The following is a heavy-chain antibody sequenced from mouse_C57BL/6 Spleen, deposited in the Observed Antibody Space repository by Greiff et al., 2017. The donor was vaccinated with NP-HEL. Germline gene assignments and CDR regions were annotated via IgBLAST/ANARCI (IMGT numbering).Heavy chain of an antibody. V-gene: IGHV1-80*01. Sequence: VQLQQSGAELVKPGASVKISCKASGYAFSSYWMNWVKQRPGKGLEWIGQIYPGDGDTNYNGKFKGKATLTADKSSSTAYMQLSSLTSEDSAVYFCARSATRTGTDYWGQGTTLTVSS. CDR2: IYPGDGDT. CDR1: GYAFSSYW. CDR3: ARSATRTGTDY. J-gene: IGHJ2*01. D-gene: IGHD4-1*01.